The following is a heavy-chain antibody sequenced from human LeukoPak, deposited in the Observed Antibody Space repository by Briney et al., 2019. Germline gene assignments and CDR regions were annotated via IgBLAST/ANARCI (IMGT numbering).Heavy chain of an antibody. Sequence: ASVKVSCKASGYTFAGYYVHWVRQAPGQGLEWMGWIKPNSGGTQYAQRFRGRVTTTRDTSITTAYMELTGLRSDDTAVYFCASGYSYGPVGIDYWGQGTLVTVSS. D-gene: IGHD5-18*01. J-gene: IGHJ4*02. CDR2: IKPNSGGT. CDR1: GYTFAGYY. V-gene: IGHV1-2*02. CDR3: ASGYSYGPVGIDY.